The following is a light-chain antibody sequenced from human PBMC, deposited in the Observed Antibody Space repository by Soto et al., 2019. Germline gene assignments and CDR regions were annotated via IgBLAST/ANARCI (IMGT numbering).Light chain of an antibody. J-gene: IGKJ4*01. V-gene: IGKV3-11*01. CDR2: DAS. CDR1: QSVSSY. CDR3: QQRSNWT. Sequence: EIVLTQSPATLSLSPGERATLSCRASQSVSSYLAWYQQKPGQAPRLLIYDASNRATGIPARFSGSGSGTDFTITISSLEPEDLAVYYCQQRSNWTFGGGTKVEIK.